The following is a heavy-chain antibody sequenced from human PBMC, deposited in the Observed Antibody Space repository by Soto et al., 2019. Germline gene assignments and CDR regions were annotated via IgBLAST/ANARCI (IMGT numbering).Heavy chain of an antibody. Sequence: SESLSLTCSVSGAAISSYYWSWIRQPPGKGLEWIGYIYDSGSTNYNPSLKSRVTISVDTSKNRFSLKLNSVTAADTAVYYCARDLWGYCGTDCYPLDVWGQGTTVTVSS. CDR2: IYDSGST. V-gene: IGHV4-59*01. J-gene: IGHJ6*02. CDR3: ARDLWGYCGTDCYPLDV. D-gene: IGHD2-21*02. CDR1: GAAISSYY.